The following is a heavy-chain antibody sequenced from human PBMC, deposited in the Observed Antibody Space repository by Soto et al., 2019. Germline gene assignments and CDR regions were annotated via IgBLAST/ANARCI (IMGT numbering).Heavy chain of an antibody. CDR3: ANRRSMYSSSSLDAFDI. V-gene: IGHV3-23*01. Sequence: EVQLLESGGGLVQPGGSLRLSCAASGFTFSSYAMSWVRQAPGKGLEWVSAISGSGGSTYYADSVKGRFTISRDNSKNMLYLQMNSLRADDSAVDYCANRRSMYSSSSLDAFDIWGQGSMVTASS. D-gene: IGHD6-13*01. CDR1: GFTFSSYA. CDR2: ISGSGGST. J-gene: IGHJ3*02.